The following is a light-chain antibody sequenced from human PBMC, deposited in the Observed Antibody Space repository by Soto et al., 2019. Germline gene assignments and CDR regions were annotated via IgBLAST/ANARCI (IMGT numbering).Light chain of an antibody. CDR1: SSDVGSYNR. J-gene: IGLJ1*01. CDR3: SSYTSSSTYV. CDR2: EVS. Sequence: QSVLTQPPSVSGSPGQSVTLSCTGTSSDVGSYNRVSWYQQPPGTAPKLMIYEVSNRPSGVPDRFSGSKSGYTASLTISGLQAEDEADYYCSSYTSSSTYVFGTGTKVTVL. V-gene: IGLV2-18*02.